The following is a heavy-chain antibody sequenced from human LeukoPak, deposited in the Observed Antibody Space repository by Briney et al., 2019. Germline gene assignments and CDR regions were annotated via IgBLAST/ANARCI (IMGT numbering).Heavy chain of an antibody. CDR2: ISISSNYI. Sequence: GGSLRLSCAASGFTFSRYSMNWVRQAPGKGLEWVSSISISSNYIYYADSVKGRFTISRDNAKNSLYLQMNSLRAEDTALYYCARDHTQYYFDYWGQGTLVTVSS. D-gene: IGHD4-11*01. CDR3: ARDHTQYYFDY. CDR1: GFTFSRYS. V-gene: IGHV3-21*01. J-gene: IGHJ4*02.